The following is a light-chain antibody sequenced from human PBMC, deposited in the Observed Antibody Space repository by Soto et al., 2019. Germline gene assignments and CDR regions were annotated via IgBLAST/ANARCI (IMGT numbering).Light chain of an antibody. CDR1: SSDLAIYNY. V-gene: IGLV2-14*01. Sequence: QSVLTQPASVSGSPGQSITISCTGTSSDLAIYNYVSWYQQQPGKAPKLMIYQVTNRPSGVSNRFSGSRSGNTSSLTISGLHAEDDSDYYCSSYSDSSNYVFGTGTKLTVL. CDR2: QVT. CDR3: SSYSDSSNYV. J-gene: IGLJ1*01.